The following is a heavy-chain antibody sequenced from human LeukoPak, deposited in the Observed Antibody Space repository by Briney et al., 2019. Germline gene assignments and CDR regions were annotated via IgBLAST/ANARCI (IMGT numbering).Heavy chain of an antibody. CDR2: ISAYSGNT. CDR3: ARSRGYSGYDKNDAFDI. V-gene: IGHV1-18*01. Sequence: GASVKVPCKASGYTFTSYGISWVRQAPGQGLEWMGWISAYSGNTNYAQKLQGRVTMTTDTSTSTAYMELRSLRSDDTAVYYCARSRGYSGYDKNDAFDIWGQGTMVTVSS. CDR1: GYTFTSYG. J-gene: IGHJ3*02. D-gene: IGHD5-12*01.